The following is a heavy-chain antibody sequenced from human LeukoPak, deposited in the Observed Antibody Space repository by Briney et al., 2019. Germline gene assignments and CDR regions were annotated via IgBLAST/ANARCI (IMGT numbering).Heavy chain of an antibody. Sequence: SETLSLTCTVSGDSISSGSYYWSWIRQPAGKGLEWIGRIYTSGSTNYNPSLKSRVTISVDTSKNQFSLKLSSVTAADTAVYYCARNNWNYVPFDYWGQGTLVTVSS. J-gene: IGHJ4*02. CDR2: IYTSGST. CDR3: ARNNWNYVPFDY. D-gene: IGHD1-7*01. V-gene: IGHV4-61*02. CDR1: GDSISSGSYY.